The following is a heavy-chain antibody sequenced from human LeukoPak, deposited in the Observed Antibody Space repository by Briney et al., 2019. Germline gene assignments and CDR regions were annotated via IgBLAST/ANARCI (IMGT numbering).Heavy chain of an antibody. CDR1: GFTVSSNY. CDR2: IYSGGSI. CDR3: ARATMVRGVYPYYYYGMDV. Sequence: GGSLRLSCAASGFTVSSNYMNWVRQAPGKGLEWLSVIYSGGSIYYADSVKGRFTISRDNSKNTLILQMNSLRAEDTAVYYCARATMVRGVYPYYYYGMDVWGQGTTVTVSS. V-gene: IGHV3-53*01. J-gene: IGHJ6*02. D-gene: IGHD3-10*01.